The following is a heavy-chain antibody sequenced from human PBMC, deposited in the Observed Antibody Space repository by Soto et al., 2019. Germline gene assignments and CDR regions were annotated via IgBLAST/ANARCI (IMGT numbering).Heavy chain of an antibody. D-gene: IGHD6-13*01. V-gene: IGHV3-23*01. CDR2: ISGSGGST. J-gene: IGHJ4*02. Sequence: GGSVRLSCAASGFTFSSYAMSWVRQAPGKGLEWVSAISGSGGSTYYADSVKGRFTISRDNSKNTLYLQMNSLRAEDTAVYYCAKDRGIAAAGPIDYWGQGTLVTVSS. CDR1: GFTFSSYA. CDR3: AKDRGIAAAGPIDY.